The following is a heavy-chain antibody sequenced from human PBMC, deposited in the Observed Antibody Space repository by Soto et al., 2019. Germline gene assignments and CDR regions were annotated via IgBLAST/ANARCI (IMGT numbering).Heavy chain of an antibody. CDR3: AREVGTFYYHYGMDV. J-gene: IGHJ6*02. Sequence: QVQLVESGGGVVQPGRSLRLSCAASGFTFSSYNMEWVRQAPGKGLEWVTVISFDGSNKYYADSVQGRFTISRDNSKNTVYLEMNSLKREDTAVYYCAREVGTFYYHYGMDVWGQGTTVTVAS. D-gene: IGHD2-21*02. V-gene: IGHV3-30-3*01. CDR2: ISFDGSNK. CDR1: GFTFSSYN.